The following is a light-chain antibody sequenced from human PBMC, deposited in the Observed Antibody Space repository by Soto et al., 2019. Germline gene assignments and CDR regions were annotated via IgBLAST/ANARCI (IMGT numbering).Light chain of an antibody. CDR3: CSYAGNYIYV. CDR1: SSDVGGYNY. J-gene: IGLJ1*01. Sequence: QSALTQPRSVSGSPGQSVTISCTGASSDVGGYNYVSWYQQHPGKAPKLMIYDVSKRPSGVPDRFSGSKSANTASPTISGLQAEDEADYYCCSYAGNYIYVFGTGTKVTVL. V-gene: IGLV2-11*01. CDR2: DVS.